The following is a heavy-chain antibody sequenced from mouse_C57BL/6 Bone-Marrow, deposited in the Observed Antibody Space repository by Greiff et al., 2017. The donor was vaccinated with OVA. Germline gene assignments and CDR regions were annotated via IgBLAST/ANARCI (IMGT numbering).Heavy chain of an antibody. CDR2: INYDGSST. V-gene: IGHV5-16*01. CDR1: GFTFSDYY. CDR3: ARGELYFDY. J-gene: IGHJ2*01. Sequence: DVKLVESEGGLVQPGRSMKLSCTASGFTFSDYYMAWVRQVPEKGLEWVANINYDGSSTYYLDSLKSRFIISRDNAKNILYLQMSSLKSEDTATYYCARGELYFDYWGQGTTLTVSS.